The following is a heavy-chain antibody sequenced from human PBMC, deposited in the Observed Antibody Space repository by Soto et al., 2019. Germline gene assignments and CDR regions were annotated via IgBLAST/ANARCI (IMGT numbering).Heavy chain of an antibody. D-gene: IGHD3-16*02. CDR3: ARCGSVSGSYLAVYYYYGMDV. CDR1: GGSFSGYY. V-gene: IGHV4-34*01. Sequence: SETLSLTCAVYGGSFSGYYWSWIRQPPGKGLEWIGEINHSGSTNYNPSLKSRVTISVDTSKNHFSLKLSSVTAADTAVYYCARCGSVSGSYLAVYYYYGMDVWGQGTTVT. J-gene: IGHJ6*02. CDR2: INHSGST.